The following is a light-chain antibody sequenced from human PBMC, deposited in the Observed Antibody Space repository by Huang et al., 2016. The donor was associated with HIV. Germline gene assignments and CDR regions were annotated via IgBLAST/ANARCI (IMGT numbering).Light chain of an antibody. J-gene: IGKJ4*01. CDR2: AAS. CDR1: QGISSY. CDR3: QQLNSYPLT. V-gene: IGKV1-9*01. Sequence: IQLTQSPSSLSASVGDRVTITCRASQGISSYLAWYQQKQGKAPKLLIYAASTLQSGVPSRFSGSGSGTDFTLTINSLQPEDFATYYCQQLNSYPLTFGGGTKVEIK.